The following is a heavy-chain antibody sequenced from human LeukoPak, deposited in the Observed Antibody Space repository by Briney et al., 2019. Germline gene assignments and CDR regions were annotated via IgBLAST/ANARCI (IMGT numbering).Heavy chain of an antibody. J-gene: IGHJ5*02. CDR1: GGSISSGGYY. D-gene: IGHD1-26*01. CDR3: ARGRIVGATTNWFDP. V-gene: IGHV4-31*03. Sequence: SETLSLTCTVSGGSISSGGYYWSWIRQHPGTGLEWIGYIYYSGSTYYNPSLKSRVTISVDTSKNQFSLKLSSVTAADTAVYYCARGRIVGATTNWFDPWGQGTLVTVSS. CDR2: IYYSGST.